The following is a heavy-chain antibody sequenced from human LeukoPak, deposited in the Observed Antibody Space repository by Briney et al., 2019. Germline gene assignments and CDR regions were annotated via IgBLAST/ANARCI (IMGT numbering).Heavy chain of an antibody. CDR2: ISGSGGST. V-gene: IGHV3-23*01. CDR1: GFTFSSYA. J-gene: IGHJ4*02. CDR3: AKDSGQWPIAHFDY. D-gene: IGHD6-19*01. Sequence: GGSLRLSCAASGFTFSSYAMSRVRQAPGKGLEWVSAISGSGGSTYYADPVKGRFTISRDNSKNTLYLQMNSLRAEDTAVYYCAKDSGQWPIAHFDYWGQGTLVTVSS.